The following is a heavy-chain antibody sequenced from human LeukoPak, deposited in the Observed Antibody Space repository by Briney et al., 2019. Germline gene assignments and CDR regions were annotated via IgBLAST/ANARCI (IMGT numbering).Heavy chain of an antibody. CDR2: IYYSGATHLNPPHYSGST. J-gene: IGHJ4*02. D-gene: IGHD3-22*01. CDR1: GGSMTDSY. CDR3: ARVPETDYYYDTSGYFDS. V-gene: IGHV4-59*01. Sequence: PLETLSLPWFVSGGSMTDSYWSWVRQSPGKGLKWIGNIYYSGATHLNPPHYSGSTYYNPSLLSRVTISIDTSENHFSLQLRSVTAADTAVYHSARVPETDYYYDTSGYFDSWGPGTLVAVSS.